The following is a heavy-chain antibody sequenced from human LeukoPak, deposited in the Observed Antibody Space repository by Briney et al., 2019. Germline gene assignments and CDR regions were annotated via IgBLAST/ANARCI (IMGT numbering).Heavy chain of an antibody. D-gene: IGHD6-13*01. CDR3: ARPISLYSSSWYVEDV. J-gene: IGHJ6*04. Sequence: GGSLRLSCAASGFTFSSYEMNWVRQAPGKGLEWVSYISSSGSTIYYADSVKGRFTISRDNAKNSLYLQMNSLRAEDTAVYYCARPISLYSSSWYVEDVWGKGTTVTVSS. CDR1: GFTFSSYE. V-gene: IGHV3-48*03. CDR2: ISSSGSTI.